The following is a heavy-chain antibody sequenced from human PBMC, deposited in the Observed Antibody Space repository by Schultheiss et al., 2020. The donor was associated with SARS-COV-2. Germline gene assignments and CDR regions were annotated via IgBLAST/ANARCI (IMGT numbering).Heavy chain of an antibody. CDR3: ARPDGDYALYGMDV. J-gene: IGHJ6*02. CDR2: VDHSGAF. D-gene: IGHD4-17*01. Sequence: SETLSLTCAVHGGSLSGYYWSWIRQPPGKRLEWIGEVDHSGAFNYNPSLKSRLTISVDSSKNQFSLKLSSVTAADTALYYCARPDGDYALYGMDVWGQGTTVTVSS. CDR1: GGSLSGYY. V-gene: IGHV4-34*01.